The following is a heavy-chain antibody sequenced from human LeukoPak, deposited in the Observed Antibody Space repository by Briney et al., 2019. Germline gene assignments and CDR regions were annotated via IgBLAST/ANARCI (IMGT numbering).Heavy chain of an antibody. CDR1: GGSISSGGYY. Sequence: SQTLSLTCTVSGGSISSGGYYWSWIRQHSGKGLEWIGYINYSGNIYYNPSLKSRVLISVDTSKNQFSLILSSVTAADTAVYYCARAIRITMVRGVIIRAFDIWGQGTMVTVSS. D-gene: IGHD3-10*01. CDR2: INYSGNI. CDR3: ARAIRITMVRGVIIRAFDI. J-gene: IGHJ3*02. V-gene: IGHV4-31*03.